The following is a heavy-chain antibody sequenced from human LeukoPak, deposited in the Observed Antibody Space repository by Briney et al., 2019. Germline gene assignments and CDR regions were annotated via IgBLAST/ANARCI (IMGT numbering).Heavy chain of an antibody. J-gene: IGHJ4*02. Sequence: GGSLRLSCVASGFTFSRFAMSWVRQAPGKGLGWVSGISGTGSSTYYADSVKGRLTISRDNSKNTLYLQMHSLRADDTAVYYCAKKIKAAHYSSGCFDYWGQGALVTVSS. V-gene: IGHV3-23*01. CDR3: AKKIKAAHYSSGCFDY. CDR1: GFTFSRFA. CDR2: ISGTGSST. D-gene: IGHD6-19*01.